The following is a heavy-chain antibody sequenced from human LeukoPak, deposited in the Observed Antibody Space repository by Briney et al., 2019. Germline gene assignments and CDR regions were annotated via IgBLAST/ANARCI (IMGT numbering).Heavy chain of an antibody. V-gene: IGHV1-2*02. CDR1: GYTFTGYY. D-gene: IGHD5-12*01. Sequence: ASVKVSCKASGYTFTGYYMHWVRQAPGQGLEWMGWINPNSGGTNYAQKFQGRVTMTRDTSISTAYMELSRLRSGDTAVYYCAREVDIVATTGSWFDPWGQGTLVTVSS. CDR3: AREVDIVATTGSWFDP. CDR2: INPNSGGT. J-gene: IGHJ5*02.